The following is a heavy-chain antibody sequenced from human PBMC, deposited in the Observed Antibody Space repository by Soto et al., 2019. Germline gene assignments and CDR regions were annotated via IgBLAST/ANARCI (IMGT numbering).Heavy chain of an antibody. V-gene: IGHV3-23*01. CDR3: AKAPQWTVGTLAMDV. CDR2: FSGSGGDI. Sequence: EVQLLESGGGLVQPGGSLRLSCVASGFTFSTHAMSWLRQAPGKGLEWVSTFSGSGGDIYYAESVKGRLTISRDDSKNTLYLQMHSLRVDDTAVYYCAKAPQWTVGTLAMDVWGQGTTVTVS. J-gene: IGHJ6*02. D-gene: IGHD1-7*01. CDR1: GFTFSTHA.